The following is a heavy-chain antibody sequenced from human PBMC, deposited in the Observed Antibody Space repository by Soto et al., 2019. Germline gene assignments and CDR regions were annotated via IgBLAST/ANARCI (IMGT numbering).Heavy chain of an antibody. Sequence: QVQLVESGGGVVQPGRSLRLSCAASGFTFSSYSMHWVRQAPGKGLEWVAVIWYDGSNKYYADSVKGRFTISRDNSKNTLYLQMNSLRAEDTAVYYCARDTYSNYYYYYYGMDVWGQGTTVTVSS. J-gene: IGHJ6*02. V-gene: IGHV3-33*01. D-gene: IGHD4-4*01. CDR1: GFTFSSYS. CDR3: ARDTYSNYYYYYYGMDV. CDR2: IWYDGSNK.